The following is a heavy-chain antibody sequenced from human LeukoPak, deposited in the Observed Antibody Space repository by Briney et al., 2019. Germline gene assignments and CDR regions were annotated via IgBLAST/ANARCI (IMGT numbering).Heavy chain of an antibody. CDR2: IYYSGST. CDR3: ATRVEMATILDY. Sequence: SETLSLTCTVSGGSISSSSSYWGWIRQPPRKGLEWIGSIYYSGSTYYNPSLKSRVTISVDTSKNQFSLKLSSVTAADTAVYYCATRVEMATILDYWGQATLVTVSS. D-gene: IGHD5-24*01. CDR1: GGSISSSSSY. J-gene: IGHJ4*02. V-gene: IGHV4-39*01.